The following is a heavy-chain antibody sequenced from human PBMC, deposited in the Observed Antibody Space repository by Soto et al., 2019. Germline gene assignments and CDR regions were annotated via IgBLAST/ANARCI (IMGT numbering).Heavy chain of an antibody. V-gene: IGHV4-31*03. Sequence: PSETLSLTCTVSGGSISSGGYYWSWIRQHPGKGLEWIGYIYYSGSTYYNPSLKSRVTISVDTSKNQFSLKLSSVTAADTAVYYCARDAVFPRRGTSWFWFDPWGQGTLVTVSS. J-gene: IGHJ5*02. D-gene: IGHD3-22*01. CDR2: IYYSGST. CDR1: GGSISSGGYY. CDR3: ARDAVFPRRGTSWFWFDP.